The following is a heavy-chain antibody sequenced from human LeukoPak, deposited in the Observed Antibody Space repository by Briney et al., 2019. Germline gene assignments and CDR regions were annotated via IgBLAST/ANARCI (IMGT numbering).Heavy chain of an antibody. CDR1: GFTFSSYS. D-gene: IGHD6-6*01. J-gene: IGHJ4*02. CDR3: AREASIAARTAHFDY. V-gene: IGHV3-21*01. Sequence: AGSLRLSRAASGFTFSSYSMNWVRQAPGKGLEWVSSISSSSSYIYYADSVKGRFTISRDNAKNSLYLQMNSLRAEDTAVYYCAREASIAARTAHFDYWGQGTLVTVSS. CDR2: ISSSSSYI.